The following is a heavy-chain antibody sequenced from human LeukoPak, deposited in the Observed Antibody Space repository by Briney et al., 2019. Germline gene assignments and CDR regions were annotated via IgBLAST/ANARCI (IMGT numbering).Heavy chain of an antibody. Sequence: PSETLSLTCTVSGGSISSYYWSWIRQPPGKGLEWIGYIYYSGSTNYNPSLKSRVTISVDTSKNQFSLKLSSVTAEDTAVYYCASNPLYCGGDCYSTYYFDYWGQGTLVTVSS. D-gene: IGHD2-21*02. J-gene: IGHJ4*02. V-gene: IGHV4-59*01. CDR3: ASNPLYCGGDCYSTYYFDY. CDR1: GGSISSYY. CDR2: IYYSGST.